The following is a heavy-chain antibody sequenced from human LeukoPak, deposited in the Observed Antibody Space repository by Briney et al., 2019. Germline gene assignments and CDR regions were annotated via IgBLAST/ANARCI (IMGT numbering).Heavy chain of an antibody. V-gene: IGHV4-59*01. D-gene: IGHD3-10*01. CDR1: SASISTYY. Sequence: SETLSLTCTVSSASISTYYWSWIRQPPGKGLEWIGYIYHSGTSNYNPSLKSRVTMSVDTSKSQFSLSLSSVTTADTAVYFCAKAAKYYYGSETYYYFDYWGQGILVTVSS. CDR3: AKAAKYYYGSETYYYFDY. J-gene: IGHJ4*02. CDR2: IYHSGTS.